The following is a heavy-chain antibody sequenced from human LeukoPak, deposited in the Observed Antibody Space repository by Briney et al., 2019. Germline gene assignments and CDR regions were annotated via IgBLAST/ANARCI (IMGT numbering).Heavy chain of an antibody. CDR1: GFIFSSYG. Sequence: PGGSLRLSCAASGFIFSSYGMHWVRQAPGKGLEWVALIWYDGSKRSYADSVKGRFTIPRDNSKNTLYLQMNSLRVEDTAVYYCASMTTVTLDDAFDIWGQRTMVTVSS. CDR3: ASMTTVTLDDAFDI. V-gene: IGHV3-33*01. CDR2: IWYDGSKR. D-gene: IGHD4-17*01. J-gene: IGHJ3*02.